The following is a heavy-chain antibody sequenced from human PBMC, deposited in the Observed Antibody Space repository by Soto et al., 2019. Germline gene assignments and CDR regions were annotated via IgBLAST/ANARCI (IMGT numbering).Heavy chain of an antibody. V-gene: IGHV3-33*01. J-gene: IGHJ6*02. D-gene: IGHD2-15*01. CDR3: AREREYCSGGICYGAHGGMDV. CDR2: IWYDGSNK. CDR1: GFTFSSYG. Sequence: PGGSLRLSCAASGFTFSSYGMHCVSQAPGKGLEWVAVIWYDGSNKYYADSVNGRFTISRDNPRNTLYLQMNSLRADDTAVYYCAREREYCSGGICYGAHGGMDVWGQGTTVTVSS.